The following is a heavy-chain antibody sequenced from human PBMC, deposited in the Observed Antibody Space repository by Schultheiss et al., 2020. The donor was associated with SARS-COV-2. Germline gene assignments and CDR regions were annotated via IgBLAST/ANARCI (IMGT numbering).Heavy chain of an antibody. CDR3: ARDTMGRGFDY. V-gene: IGHV3-74*01. CDR1: GFTFSSYW. J-gene: IGHJ4*02. D-gene: IGHD3-10*01. CDR2: INSDGSST. Sequence: GGSLRLSCAASGFTFSSYWMHWVRQSPGKGLVWVSRINSDGSSTSYADSVKGRFTISRDNAKNTLYLQMNSLRAEDTAVYYCARDTMGRGFDYWGQGTLVTVSS.